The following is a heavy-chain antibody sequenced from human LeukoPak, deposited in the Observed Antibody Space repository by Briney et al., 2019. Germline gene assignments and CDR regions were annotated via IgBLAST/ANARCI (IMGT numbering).Heavy chain of an antibody. J-gene: IGHJ6*03. CDR2: INWNGGSI. V-gene: IGHV3-20*01. CDR3: ARDRGYDSSGHYYYYYMDV. Sequence: GESLKISCAASGFTFDDYGMTWVRQAPGKGLEWVSGINWNGGSIGYADSVKGRFTISRDNAKKSLYLQMNSLRAEDTALYHCARDRGYDSSGHYYYYYMDVWGKGTTVTVSS. D-gene: IGHD3-22*01. CDR1: GFTFDDYG.